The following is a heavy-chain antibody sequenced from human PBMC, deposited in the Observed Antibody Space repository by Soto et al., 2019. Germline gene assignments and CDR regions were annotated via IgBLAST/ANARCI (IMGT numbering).Heavy chain of an antibody. Sequence: GSLRLSFTTSRFLFNTYAMHWVRQAPGKGLDRLAVMSHDGSSTYYADSVKGRFTISRENSKNTLYLQMNSLRTEDTAVYYCARPGSGYDILSGHYFLYYPAMDVWGQGPPVTVSS. V-gene: IGHV3-30-3*01. CDR1: RFLFNTYA. CDR2: MSHDGSST. J-gene: IGHJ6*02. CDR3: ARPGSGYDILSGHYFLYYPAMDV. D-gene: IGHD3-9*01.